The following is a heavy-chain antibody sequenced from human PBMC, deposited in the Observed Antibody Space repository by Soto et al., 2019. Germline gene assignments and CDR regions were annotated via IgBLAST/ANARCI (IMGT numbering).Heavy chain of an antibody. CDR1: GGSFSGYY. CDR2: INHSGST. D-gene: IGHD2-2*01. CDR3: ARERTDCSSTSCYLSYYYGMDV. J-gene: IGHJ6*02. V-gene: IGHV4-34*01. Sequence: SDTLSLTCAVYGGSFSGYYWSWIRQPPGKGLEWIGEINHSGSTNYNPSLKSRVTISVDASKNQFSLKLSSVTAADTAVYYCARERTDCSSTSCYLSYYYGMDVWGQGTTVTVSS.